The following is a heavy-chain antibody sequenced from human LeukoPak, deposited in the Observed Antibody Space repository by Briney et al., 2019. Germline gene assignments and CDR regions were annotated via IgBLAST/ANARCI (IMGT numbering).Heavy chain of an antibody. Sequence: SETLSLTCTVSGGSISSYYWSWIRQPAGKGLEWSGRIYTSGSTNYNPSLKSRVTMSVDTSKNQFSLKLSSVTAADTAVYYCARQSGGNSFYYYYYMDGWGKGTTVTVSS. CDR3: ARQSGGNSFYYYYYMDG. CDR2: IYTSGST. D-gene: IGHD4-23*01. CDR1: GGSISSYY. V-gene: IGHV4-4*07. J-gene: IGHJ6*03.